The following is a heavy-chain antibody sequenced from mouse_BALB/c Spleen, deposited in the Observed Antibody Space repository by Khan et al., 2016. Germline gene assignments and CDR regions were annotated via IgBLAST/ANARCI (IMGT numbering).Heavy chain of an antibody. CDR1: GYTFTSYY. CDR2: IYPGNVNT. V-gene: IGHV1S56*01. Sequence: QVQLQQSGPELVKPGASVRISCKASGYTFTSYYIHWVKQRPGQGLEWIGWIYPGNVNTKYNEKFKGKATLTADKSSSTAYMQLSSLTSEVLAVSFCARGGLRRGYYFDYRGQGTTLTVSS. CDR3: ARGGLRRGYYFDY. J-gene: IGHJ2*01. D-gene: IGHD2-4*01.